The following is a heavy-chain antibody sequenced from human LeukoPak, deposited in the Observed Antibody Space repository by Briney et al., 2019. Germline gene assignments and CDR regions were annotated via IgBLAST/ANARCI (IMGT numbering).Heavy chain of an antibody. CDR3: ARGLGYGDYYDYYYMDV. CDR2: ISGSGENT. Sequence: GGSLRLSCAASGFTFSRYAMSWVRQAPAKGLEWVSVISGSGENTHYADSVKGRFAISRDNSKNTLYLQMNSLRAEDTAVYNCARGLGYGDYYDYYYMDVWGKGTTVTVSS. J-gene: IGHJ6*03. CDR1: GFTFSRYA. D-gene: IGHD4-17*01. V-gene: IGHV3-23*01.